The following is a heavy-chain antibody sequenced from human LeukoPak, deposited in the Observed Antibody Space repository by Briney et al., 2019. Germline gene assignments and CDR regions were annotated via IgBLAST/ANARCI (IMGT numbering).Heavy chain of an antibody. Sequence: ASVKVSCKASGGTFSSYAISWVRQAPGQGLEWMGGIIPIFGTANYAQKFQGRVTITTDESTSTAYMELSSLRSEDTAVYYCARAVVSEQWLVPVFRHDAFDIWGQGAMVTVPS. CDR2: IIPIFGTA. V-gene: IGHV1-69*05. D-gene: IGHD6-19*01. CDR3: ARAVVSEQWLVPVFRHDAFDI. J-gene: IGHJ3*02. CDR1: GGTFSSYA.